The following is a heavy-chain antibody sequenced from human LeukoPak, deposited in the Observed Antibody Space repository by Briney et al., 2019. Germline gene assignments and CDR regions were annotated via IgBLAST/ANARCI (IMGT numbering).Heavy chain of an antibody. CDR2: FYYRRST. J-gene: IGHJ4*02. V-gene: IGHV4-39*01. CDR1: GGSIDTSSYY. D-gene: IGHD2-15*01. Sequence: KPSETLSLTCRVSGGSIDTSSYYWAWIRQPPGKGLEWIGTFYYRRSTYYNPSLKSRVSISVDTSQNQLSLELASVTAADTAIYYCAAPLGYCSGGRCRFDYWGQGTLVTVSS. CDR3: AAPLGYCSGGRCRFDY.